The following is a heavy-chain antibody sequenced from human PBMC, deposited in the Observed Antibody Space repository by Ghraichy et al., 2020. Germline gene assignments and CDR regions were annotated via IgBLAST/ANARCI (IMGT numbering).Heavy chain of an antibody. J-gene: IGHJ4*02. Sequence: GSLNISCTASGFTVSSKYMSWVRQAPGKGLEWVSVIHNNGNAYYADSLKGRFTISRDNSKNMLYLQMNSLRGEDTAVYYCASLATDYWGQGTLVTVSS. CDR1: GFTVSSKY. V-gene: IGHV3-66*02. CDR2: IHNNGNA. CDR3: ASLATDY.